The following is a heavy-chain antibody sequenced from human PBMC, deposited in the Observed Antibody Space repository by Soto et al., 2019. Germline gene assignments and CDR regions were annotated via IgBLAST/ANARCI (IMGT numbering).Heavy chain of an antibody. CDR1: GFTFSSYW. Sequence: PGGSLRLSCAASGFTFSSYWMHWVRQAPGEGLVWLSRINSDETSTAYADSVKGRFTVSRDNAKKTLFLQMHSLRADDTAPYYFAGGVRASYRLGSSGSWGQGTVVTASS. V-gene: IGHV3-74*01. J-gene: IGHJ3*01. CDR3: AGGVRASYRLGSSGS. CDR2: INSDETST. D-gene: IGHD3-10*01.